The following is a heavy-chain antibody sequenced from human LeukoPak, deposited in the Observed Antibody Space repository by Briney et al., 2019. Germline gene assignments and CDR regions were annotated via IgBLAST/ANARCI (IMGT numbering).Heavy chain of an antibody. CDR3: ASEGSSGYVDY. CDR2: IYYSGST. V-gene: IGHV4-30-4*01. J-gene: IGHJ4*02. Sequence: SQTLSLTCTVSGGSISSGDYYWSWIRQPPGKGLEWIGYIYYSGSTHYNPSLKSRVTISVDTSKNQFSLKLSSVTAADTAVYYCASEGSSGYVDYWGQGTLVTVSS. CDR1: GGSISSGDYY. D-gene: IGHD5-12*01.